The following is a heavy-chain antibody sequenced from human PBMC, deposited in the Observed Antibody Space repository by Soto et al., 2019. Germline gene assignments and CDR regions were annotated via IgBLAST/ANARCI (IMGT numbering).Heavy chain of an antibody. D-gene: IGHD3-22*01. Sequence: EVRLLESGGGLVQPGGSLRLSCAASGFTFSSYAMSWVRQAPGKGLEWVSAISGSGGSTYYADSVKGRFTISRDNSKNTLYLQMNSLRAEDTAVYYCAKRAGVYYDSSGYAFDIWGQGTMVTVSS. CDR2: ISGSGGST. CDR3: AKRAGVYYDSSGYAFDI. J-gene: IGHJ3*02. CDR1: GFTFSSYA. V-gene: IGHV3-23*01.